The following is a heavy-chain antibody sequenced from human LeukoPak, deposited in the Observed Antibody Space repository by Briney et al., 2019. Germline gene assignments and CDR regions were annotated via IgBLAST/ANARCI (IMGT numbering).Heavy chain of an antibody. V-gene: IGHV4-59*01. Sequence: SETLSLTCTVSGGSITFYYWHWMRQPPGKGLEWIGHTFYSGNVKYNPSLESRVTISVDRSKNQISLNLNSVTPADTAVYYCGKGRPEASAGLRSFDPWGQGNLVTVSS. CDR1: GGSITFYY. J-gene: IGHJ5*02. CDR3: GKGRPEASAGLRSFDP. D-gene: IGHD1-14*01. CDR2: TFYSGNV.